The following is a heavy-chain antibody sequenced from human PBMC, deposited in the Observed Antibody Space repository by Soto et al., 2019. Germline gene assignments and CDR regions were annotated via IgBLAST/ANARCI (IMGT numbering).Heavy chain of an antibody. CDR3: ARDLGITIFGVVIKPQGAFDY. D-gene: IGHD3-3*01. V-gene: IGHV3-21*01. J-gene: IGHJ4*02. Sequence: GGSLRLSCAASGFTFSSYSMNWVRQAPGKGLEWVSSISSSSSYIYYADSVKGRFTIPRDNAKNSLYLQMNSLRAEDTAVYYCARDLGITIFGVVIKPQGAFDYWGQGTLVTVSS. CDR1: GFTFSSYS. CDR2: ISSSSSYI.